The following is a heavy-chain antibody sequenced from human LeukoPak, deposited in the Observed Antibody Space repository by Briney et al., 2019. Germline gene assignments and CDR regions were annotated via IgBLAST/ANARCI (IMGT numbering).Heavy chain of an antibody. CDR1: GFTFSNYG. CDR3: ARDGEIYKRNCDY. CDR2: IWHDGSNK. D-gene: IGHD1-14*01. Sequence: GGSLRLSCAASGFTFSNYGVHWVRQAPGKGLEWVAIIWHDGSNKHYVDSVKGRFTISRDNSKNTVYLQMNSLRVEDTAMYYCARDGEIYKRNCDYWGQGTLVTVSS. V-gene: IGHV3-33*01. J-gene: IGHJ4*02.